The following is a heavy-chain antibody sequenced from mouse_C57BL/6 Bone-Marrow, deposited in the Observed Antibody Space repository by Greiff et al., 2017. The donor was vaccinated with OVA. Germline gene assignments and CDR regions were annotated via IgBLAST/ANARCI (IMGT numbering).Heavy chain of an antibody. CDR3: ARRIYPYFDY. Sequence: EVMLVESGGDLVKPGGSLKLSCAASGFTFSSYGMSWVRQTPDKRLEWVATISSGGSYTYYPDSVKGRFTISRDNAKNTLYLQMSSLKSEDTAMYYCARRIYPYFDYWGQGTTLTVSS. CDR2: ISSGGSYT. CDR1: GFTFSSYG. D-gene: IGHD2-3*01. V-gene: IGHV5-6*02. J-gene: IGHJ2*01.